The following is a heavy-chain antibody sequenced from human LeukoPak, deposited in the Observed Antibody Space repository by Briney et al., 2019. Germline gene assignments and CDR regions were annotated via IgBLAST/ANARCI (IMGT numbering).Heavy chain of an antibody. CDR1: GFTFSTYW. D-gene: IGHD2-2*01. CDR3: ARDRGLVVPAVRAFDY. J-gene: IGHJ4*02. CDR2: IKQDGNEK. Sequence: GGSLSLSCAASGFTFSTYWMSWVRQAPGKGPEWVADIKQDGNEKYYVESVKGRFTISRDNTKDSLFLQMNSLRAEDTAVYYCARDRGLVVPAVRAFDYWGQGTLVTVSS. V-gene: IGHV3-7*01.